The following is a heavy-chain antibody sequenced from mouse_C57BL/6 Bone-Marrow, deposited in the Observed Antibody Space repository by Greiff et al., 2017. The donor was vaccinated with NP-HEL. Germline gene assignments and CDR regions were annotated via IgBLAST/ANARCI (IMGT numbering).Heavy chain of an antibody. D-gene: IGHD2-10*02. J-gene: IGHJ2*01. Sequence: EVMLVESEGGLVQPGSSMKLSCTASGFTFSDYYMAWVRQVPEKGLEWVANINYDGSSTYYLDSLKSRFIISRDNAKNILYLQMSSLKSEDTATYYCAREEGYGNYPDYWGQGTTLTVSS. V-gene: IGHV5-16*01. CDR2: INYDGSST. CDR3: AREEGYGNYPDY. CDR1: GFTFSDYY.